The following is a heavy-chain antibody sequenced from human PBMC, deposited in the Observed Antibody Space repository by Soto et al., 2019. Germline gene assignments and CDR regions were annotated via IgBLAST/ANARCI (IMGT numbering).Heavy chain of an antibody. CDR3: ARDLRYYGMDV. CDR2: IWYDGSNK. V-gene: IGHV3-33*01. J-gene: IGHJ6*02. CDR1: GFTFSSYG. Sequence: GGSLRLSCAASGFTFSSYGMHWVRQAPGKGLEWVAVIWYDGSNKYYADSVKGRFTISRDNSKNTLYLQMNSLRAEDTAVYYCARDLRYYGMDVWGQGTTVTVSS.